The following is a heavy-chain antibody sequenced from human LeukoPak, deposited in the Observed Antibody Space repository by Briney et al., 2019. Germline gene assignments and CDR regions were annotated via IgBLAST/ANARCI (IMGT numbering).Heavy chain of an antibody. J-gene: IGHJ4*02. Sequence: SETLSLTCTVSGGSISSGGYYWSWIRQHPGKGLEWIGYIYYSGSTYYNPSLKSRVTISVDTSKNQFSLKLSSVTAADTAVYYCARDPGNCSGGSCYSFDYWGQGTLVTVSS. CDR3: ARDPGNCSGGSCYSFDY. D-gene: IGHD2-15*01. CDR2: IYYSGST. V-gene: IGHV4-31*03. CDR1: GGSISSGGYY.